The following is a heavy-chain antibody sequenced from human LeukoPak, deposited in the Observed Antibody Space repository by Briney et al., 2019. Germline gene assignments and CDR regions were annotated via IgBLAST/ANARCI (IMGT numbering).Heavy chain of an antibody. CDR3: AAFDDSSGYYYRADY. V-gene: IGHV1-24*01. CDR1: GYTLTELS. Sequence: GASVKVSCKVSGYTLTELSMHWVRQAPGKGLEWMGGFDPEDGETIYAQKFQGRVTMTEDTSTDTAYMELSSLRSEDTAVYYCAAFDDSSGYYYRADYWGQGTLVTVSS. J-gene: IGHJ4*02. D-gene: IGHD3-22*01. CDR2: FDPEDGET.